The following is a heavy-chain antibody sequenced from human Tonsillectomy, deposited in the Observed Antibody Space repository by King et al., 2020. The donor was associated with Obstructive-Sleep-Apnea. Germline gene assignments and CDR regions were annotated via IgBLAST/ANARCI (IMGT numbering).Heavy chain of an antibody. Sequence: QLQESGPGLVKPSETLSLTCTVSGDSISSYYWSWIRQPAGKGLEWIGRIYTSGSTNYNPSLKSRVTMSVDSSKNQFSLKLSAVTAADTAVYYCASIAVAGTSHPDYWGQGTLVTVSS. CDR2: IYTSGST. V-gene: IGHV4-4*07. J-gene: IGHJ4*02. CDR1: GDSISSYY. CDR3: ASIAVAGTSHPDY. D-gene: IGHD6-19*01.